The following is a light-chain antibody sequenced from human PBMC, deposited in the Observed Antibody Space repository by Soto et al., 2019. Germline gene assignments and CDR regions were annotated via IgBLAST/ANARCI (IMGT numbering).Light chain of an antibody. CDR2: KAS. Sequence: DIQMTQSPSTLSASVGDRVTITCRASQSISSWLAWYQQKPGKAPKLLIYKASTLESGVPSNFSGSGSGTEFTLTFSSLQSEDFAVYYCQQYNKWRTFGQGTKVDIK. J-gene: IGKJ1*01. V-gene: IGKV1-5*03. CDR1: QSISSW. CDR3: QQYNKWRT.